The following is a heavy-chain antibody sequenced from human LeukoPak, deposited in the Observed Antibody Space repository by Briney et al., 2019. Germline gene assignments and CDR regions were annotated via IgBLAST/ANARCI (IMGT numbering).Heavy chain of an antibody. CDR2: TNHSGST. CDR3: ARGRASYDFWSGYLFDY. CDR1: GGPFSGYY. D-gene: IGHD3-3*01. V-gene: IGHV4-34*01. Sequence: TSETLSLTCAVYGGPFSGYYWSWIRQSPGKGLEWIGETNHSGSTNYNPSLKSRVTISVDTSKNQFSLKLSSVTAADTAVYYCARGRASYDFWSGYLFDYWGQGTLVTVSS. J-gene: IGHJ4*02.